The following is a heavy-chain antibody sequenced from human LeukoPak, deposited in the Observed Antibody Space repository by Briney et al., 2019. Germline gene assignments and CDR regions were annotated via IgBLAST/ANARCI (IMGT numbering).Heavy chain of an antibody. CDR3: ARNKEGKSLDY. CDR1: GYTFADYY. CDR2: MNPNSGGT. J-gene: IGHJ4*02. V-gene: IGHV1-2*02. Sequence: ASVKVSCKASGYTFADYYIHWVRQAPGQGLEWMAWMNPNSGGTSYAQKFQGRVTMTRDTSINTAYMELSRLRFDDTAVYYCARNKEGKSLDYWGQGTLVTVSS.